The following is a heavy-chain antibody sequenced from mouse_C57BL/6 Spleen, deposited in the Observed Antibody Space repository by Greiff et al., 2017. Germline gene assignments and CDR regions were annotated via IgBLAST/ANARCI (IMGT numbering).Heavy chain of an antibody. D-gene: IGHD1-1*01. Sequence: EVKLVESGGGLVKPGGSLKLSCAASGFTFSSYAMSWVRQTPEKRLEWVATISDGGSYTYYPDNVKGRFTISRDNAKNNLYLQMSHLKSEDTAMYYCASRYYYGSSYWYFDVWGTGTTVTVSS. CDR1: GFTFSSYA. J-gene: IGHJ1*03. V-gene: IGHV5-4*03. CDR3: ASRYYYGSSYWYFDV. CDR2: ISDGGSYT.